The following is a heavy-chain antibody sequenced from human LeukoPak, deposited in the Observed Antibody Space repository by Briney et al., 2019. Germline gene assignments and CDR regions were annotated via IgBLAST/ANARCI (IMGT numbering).Heavy chain of an antibody. CDR2: ISGSGGST. CDR3: AKDYASDMATAPFDY. J-gene: IGHJ4*02. CDR1: GFTFSNYA. V-gene: IGHV3-23*01. D-gene: IGHD5-24*01. Sequence: QPGGSLRLSCAASGFTFSNYAMSWVRQAPGKGLEGVSVISGSGGSTYYADSVKGRFTIARDNSKNTLYLQITSLRAEDTAVYYCAKDYASDMATAPFDYWGQGTLVTVSS.